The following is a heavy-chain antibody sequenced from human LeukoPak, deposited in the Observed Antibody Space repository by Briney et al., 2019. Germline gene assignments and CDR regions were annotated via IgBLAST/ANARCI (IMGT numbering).Heavy chain of an antibody. CDR1: GGSISSGDYY. J-gene: IGHJ6*02. CDR3: ARGPALMDV. Sequence: SETLSLTCTVSGGSISSGDYYWSWIRQPPGKGLEWIGEINHSGSTNYNPSLKSRVTISVDTSKNQFSLKLSSVTAADTAVYYCARGPALMDVWGQGTTVTVSS. V-gene: IGHV4-39*07. CDR2: INHSGST.